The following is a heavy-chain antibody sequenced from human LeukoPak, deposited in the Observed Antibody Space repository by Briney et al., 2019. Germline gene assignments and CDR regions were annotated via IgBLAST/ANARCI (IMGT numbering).Heavy chain of an antibody. D-gene: IGHD3-3*01. V-gene: IGHV3-23*01. CDR2: ISGSGGST. CDR1: GFTFSSYA. Sequence: GGSLRLSSAASGFTFSSYAMSWVRQAPGKGLEWVSAISGSGGSTYYADSVKGRFTISRDNSKNTLYLQMNSLRAEDTAVYYCAKDLTYYDFWSGYLLDYWGQGTLVTVSS. CDR3: AKDLTYYDFWSGYLLDY. J-gene: IGHJ4*02.